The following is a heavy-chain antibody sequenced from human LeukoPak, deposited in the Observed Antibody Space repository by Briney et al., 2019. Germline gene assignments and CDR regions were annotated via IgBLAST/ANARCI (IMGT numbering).Heavy chain of an antibody. CDR3: ARAPKSSSSGTRFDP. V-gene: IGHV1-2*04. Sequence: ASVKVSCKASGYTFTGYYMHWVRQAPGQGLEWMGWINPNSGGTNYAQKFQGWVTMTRDTSISTAYMELSRLRSDDTAVYYCARAPKSSSSGTRFDPWGQGTLVTVSS. J-gene: IGHJ5*02. CDR1: GYTFTGYY. CDR2: INPNSGGT. D-gene: IGHD6-6*01.